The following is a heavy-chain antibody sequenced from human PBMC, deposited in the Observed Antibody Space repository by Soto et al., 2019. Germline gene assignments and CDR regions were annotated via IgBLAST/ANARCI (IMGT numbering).Heavy chain of an antibody. CDR1: GYTFTGYY. Sequence: ASVKVSCKASGYTFTGYYMHWVRQAPGQGLEWMGWINPNSGGTNYAQKFQGRVTMTRDTSISTAYMELSRLRSDDTAVYYCARELVVGATPDYFGYWGQGTLVTVSS. J-gene: IGHJ4*02. D-gene: IGHD1-26*01. V-gene: IGHV1-2*02. CDR2: INPNSGGT. CDR3: ARELVVGATPDYFGY.